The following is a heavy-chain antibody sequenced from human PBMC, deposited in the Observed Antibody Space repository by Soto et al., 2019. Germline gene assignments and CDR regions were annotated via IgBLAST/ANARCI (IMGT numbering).Heavy chain of an antibody. Sequence: SETLSLTCAVYGGSVSWYYWSLLRQPPGKGLEWIGEINHSGSTDYNPALKSRVTMSVDTSKNQFSLRVTSVTAADTAVYYCARARFDSWSHIYYGLDVWGQGTTVTVSS. D-gene: IGHD3-3*01. CDR1: GGSVSWYY. CDR3: ARARFDSWSHIYYGLDV. J-gene: IGHJ6*02. CDR2: INHSGST. V-gene: IGHV4-34*01.